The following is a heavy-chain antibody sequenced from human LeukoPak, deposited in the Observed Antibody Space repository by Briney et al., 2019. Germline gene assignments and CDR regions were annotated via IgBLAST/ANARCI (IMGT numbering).Heavy chain of an antibody. Sequence: PGGSLRLSCVVSGFTFSSYGMHWVRQAPGKGLEWVAVISYDGSNKYYADSVKGRFTISRDNSKNTLYLQMNSLRAEDTAMYYCAKDWQGGYAPYFDYWGQGTLVTVSS. D-gene: IGHD2-2*01. V-gene: IGHV3-30*18. CDR3: AKDWQGGYAPYFDY. CDR1: GFTFSSYG. CDR2: ISYDGSNK. J-gene: IGHJ4*02.